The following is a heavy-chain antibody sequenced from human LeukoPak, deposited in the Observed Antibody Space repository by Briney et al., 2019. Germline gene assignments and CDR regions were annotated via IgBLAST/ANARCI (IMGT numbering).Heavy chain of an antibody. V-gene: IGHV3-7*03. D-gene: IGHD3-3*01. CDR2: IKQDGSEK. CDR1: GFTFSSYW. J-gene: IGHJ4*02. Sequence: PGGSLRLSCAASGFTFSSYWMSWVRQAPGKGLEWVANIKQDGSEKYYVDSVKGRFTISRDNSKNTLYLQMNSLRAEDTAVYCCAKGRGIFGAHFDYWGQGTLVTVSS. CDR3: AKGRGIFGAHFDY.